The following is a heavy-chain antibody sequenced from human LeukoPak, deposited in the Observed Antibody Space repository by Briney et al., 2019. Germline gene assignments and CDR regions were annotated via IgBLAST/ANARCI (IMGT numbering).Heavy chain of an antibody. J-gene: IGHJ4*02. Sequence: VASVKVSCKASGGTFSSYAISWVRQAPGQGLEWMGGIIPIFGTANYAQKFQGRVTITADESTSTAYMELSSLRSEDTAVYYCARAYGSGSYSRSRYWGQGTLVTVSS. CDR2: IIPIFGTA. CDR1: GGTFSSYA. CDR3: ARAYGSGSYSRSRY. V-gene: IGHV1-69*13. D-gene: IGHD3-10*01.